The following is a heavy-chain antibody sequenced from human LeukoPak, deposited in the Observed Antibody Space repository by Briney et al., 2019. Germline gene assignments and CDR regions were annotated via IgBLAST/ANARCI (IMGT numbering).Heavy chain of an antibody. CDR2: IIPIFGTA. Sequence: ASVKVSCKGSGGTHSSYAIRWVRQAPGQGLEWMGGIIPIFGTAKYAEKFQGRVTITTDESTSTAYMELSSLRSEDTAVYYCARDTDGDGYNSENDAFDIWGQGTMVTVSS. CDR3: ARDTDGDGYNSENDAFDI. D-gene: IGHD5-24*01. V-gene: IGHV1-69*05. CDR1: GGTHSSYA. J-gene: IGHJ3*02.